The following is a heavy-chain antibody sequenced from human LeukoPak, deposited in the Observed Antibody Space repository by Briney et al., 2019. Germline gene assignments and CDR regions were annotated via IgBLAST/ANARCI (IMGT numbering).Heavy chain of an antibody. D-gene: IGHD1-26*01. CDR2: ISYDGSNK. V-gene: IGHV3-30-3*01. Sequence: PGRSLRLSCAASGFTFSLYAMHWVRQAPGKGLEWVAVISYDGSNKYYADSVKGRFTISRDNSENTLYLQMNSLRAEDTAVFYCAKEKVGASDYWGQGTLVTVSS. J-gene: IGHJ4*02. CDR3: AKEKVGASDY. CDR1: GFTFSLYA.